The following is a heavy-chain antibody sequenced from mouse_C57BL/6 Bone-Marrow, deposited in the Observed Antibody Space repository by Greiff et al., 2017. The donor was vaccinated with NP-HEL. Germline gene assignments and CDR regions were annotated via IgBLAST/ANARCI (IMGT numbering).Heavy chain of an antibody. J-gene: IGHJ1*03. V-gene: IGHV1-53*01. D-gene: IGHD2-4*01. Sequence: QVQLQQPGTELVKPGASVKLSCKASGYTFTSYWMHWVKQRPGQGLEWLGNINPSNGGTNYNEKFKSKATLTVDKSSSTAYMQLSSLTSEDSAVYYCAGYDYGVAWYFDVWGTGTTVTVSS. CDR3: AGYDYGVAWYFDV. CDR2: INPSNGGT. CDR1: GYTFTSYW.